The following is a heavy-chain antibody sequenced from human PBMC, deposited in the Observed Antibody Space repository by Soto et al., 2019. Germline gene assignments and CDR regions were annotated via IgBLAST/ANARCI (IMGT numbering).Heavy chain of an antibody. V-gene: IGHV4-59*01. CDR1: RVPIDQYY. D-gene: IGHD1-1*01. CDR3: ARGIQPPTLTPWDV. Sequence: PSETLSLPCHASRVPIDQYYWTWVRQSPGSGLEWIGYILHRGGTNYNPSLKSRVTISADVSGSLVSLPMTAVTDADTAHYSCARGIQPPTLTPWDVWGPGTSVTVS. CDR2: ILHRGGT. J-gene: IGHJ6*01.